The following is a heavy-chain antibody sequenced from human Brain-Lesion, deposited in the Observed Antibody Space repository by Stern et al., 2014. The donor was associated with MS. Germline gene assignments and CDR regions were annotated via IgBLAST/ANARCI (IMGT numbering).Heavy chain of an antibody. CDR3: ARRVLVAMGGYPKTLDV. D-gene: IGHD2-2*01. J-gene: IGHJ6*02. V-gene: IGHV3-7*01. CDR2: IKEDGSEQ. Sequence: EMQLVESGGVLVQPGGSLKLSCAASGFTFSRYWMTWVRQAPGKGLEWVANIKEDGSEQYYVDSVKGRVTMSRDNAKNSLYLQMNSLRAEDTAVYYCARRVLVAMGGYPKTLDVWGRGTTVTVSS. CDR1: GFTFSRYW.